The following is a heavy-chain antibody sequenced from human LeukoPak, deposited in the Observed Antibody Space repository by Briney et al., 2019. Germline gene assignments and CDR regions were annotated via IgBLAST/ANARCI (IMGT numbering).Heavy chain of an antibody. CDR3: AKDTSDSDGDFDY. D-gene: IGHD2-15*01. CDR1: GFTFSKYA. J-gene: IGHJ4*02. V-gene: IGHV3-23*01. CDR2: ITGSSGRT. Sequence: GGSLRLSCAASGFTFSKYAMSWVRQAPGKGLEWVSGITGSSGRTFYADSVTGRFTISRDNSKNTLYLQMNSLRADDTALYYCAKDTSDSDGDFDYWGQGIMVTVSS.